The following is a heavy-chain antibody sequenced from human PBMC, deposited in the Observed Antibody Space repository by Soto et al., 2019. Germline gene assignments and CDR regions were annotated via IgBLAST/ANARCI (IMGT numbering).Heavy chain of an antibody. CDR1: GGTFSSYD. Sequence: GASVKVACKASGGTFSSYDISGVRQAPGQGLEWMGGIIPIFGTANYAQKFQGRVTITADESTSTVYMELSSLRSGDTAVYYCASDTMVRGVIHGAFDIWGQGTMVTVSS. J-gene: IGHJ3*02. D-gene: IGHD3-10*01. CDR3: ASDTMVRGVIHGAFDI. CDR2: IIPIFGTA. V-gene: IGHV1-69*13.